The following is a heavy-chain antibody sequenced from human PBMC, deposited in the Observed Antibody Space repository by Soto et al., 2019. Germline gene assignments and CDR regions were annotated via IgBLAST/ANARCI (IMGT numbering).Heavy chain of an antibody. J-gene: IGHJ4*02. CDR3: AKWSGYGDL. CDR2: ISVTGDTT. D-gene: IGHD5-12*01. Sequence: EVQLLESGVGLVQPGGSLRLSSAASGFTISTYSITWVRQTPAKGLEWVSGISVTGDTTFYADSVKGRFTISRDNSKNTVYLQMHSLRVEDTAVYYCAKWSGYGDLWGQGTLVTVSS. CDR1: GFTISTYS. V-gene: IGHV3-23*01.